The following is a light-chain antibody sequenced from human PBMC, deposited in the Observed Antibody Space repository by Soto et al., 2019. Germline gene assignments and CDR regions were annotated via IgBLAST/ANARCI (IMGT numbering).Light chain of an antibody. CDR1: QSVSSS. CDR2: DAS. CDR3: QQRSTWPRALT. V-gene: IGKV3-11*01. Sequence: EIVLTQSPATLSLSPGERATLSCRASQSVSSSLAWYQQKPGQAPRLLIYDASNRATGIPARFSGSGSGADFTLTISSLEPEDFAVYYCQQRSTWPRALTFGGGTKVEIK. J-gene: IGKJ4*01.